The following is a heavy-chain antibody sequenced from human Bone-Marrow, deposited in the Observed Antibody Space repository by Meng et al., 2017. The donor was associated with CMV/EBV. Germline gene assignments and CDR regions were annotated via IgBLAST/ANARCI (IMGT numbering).Heavy chain of an antibody. D-gene: IGHD2-2*01. J-gene: IGHJ6*02. CDR2: ISGSGGST. CDR3: VRHIIVVPARGYGVDV. CDR1: GFTFSSYA. V-gene: IGHV3-23*01. Sequence: GESLKISCAASGFTFSSYAMSWVRQAPGKGLEWVSAISGSGGSTYYADSVKGRFTISRDNSKNTLYLQMNSLRAEDTAVYYCVRHIIVVPARGYGVDVWGQGTTVTVSS.